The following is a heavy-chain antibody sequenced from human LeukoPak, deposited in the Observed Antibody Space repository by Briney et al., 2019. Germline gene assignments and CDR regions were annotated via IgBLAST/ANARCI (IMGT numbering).Heavy chain of an antibody. Sequence: GGSLRLSCAASGFIFSSYWMSWVRQAPGKGLEWVANIKQDKSEKYYVDSVKGRFTISRDNAKNSLYLQMNSLRAEDTAVYYCARNLGYCSSTSCYTGTGDYWGQGTLVTVSS. J-gene: IGHJ4*02. CDR1: GFIFSSYW. CDR3: ARNLGYCSSTSCYTGTGDY. CDR2: IKQDKSEK. V-gene: IGHV3-7*01. D-gene: IGHD2-2*02.